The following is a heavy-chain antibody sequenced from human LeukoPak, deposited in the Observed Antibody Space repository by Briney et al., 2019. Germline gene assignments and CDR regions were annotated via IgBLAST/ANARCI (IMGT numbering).Heavy chain of an antibody. D-gene: IGHD3-10*01. CDR2: ISSSNSYT. J-gene: IGHJ1*01. V-gene: IGHV3-11*06. CDR3: AKDREVTMDRGVIISFEYFQD. Sequence: PGGSLRLSCAASGFTFSYYYMSWIRQAPGKGLEWVSYISSSNSYTNYADSVKGRFTISKDKSKNTLYLQMNSLRAEDTAVYYCAKDREVTMDRGVIISFEYFQDWGQGTLVTVSS. CDR1: GFTFSYYY.